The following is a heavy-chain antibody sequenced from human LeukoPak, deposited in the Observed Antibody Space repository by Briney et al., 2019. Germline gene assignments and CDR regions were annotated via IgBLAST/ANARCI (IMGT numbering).Heavy chain of an antibody. Sequence: SETLSLTCAVYGGSFSGYYWSWIRQPPGKGLEWIGEINHSGSTNYNPSLKSRVTISVDTSKNQFSLKLSSVTAADTAVYYCARDNRYYYGSGRPFDYWGQGTLVTVSS. V-gene: IGHV4-34*01. J-gene: IGHJ4*02. D-gene: IGHD3-10*01. CDR1: GGSFSGYY. CDR3: ARDNRYYYGSGRPFDY. CDR2: INHSGST.